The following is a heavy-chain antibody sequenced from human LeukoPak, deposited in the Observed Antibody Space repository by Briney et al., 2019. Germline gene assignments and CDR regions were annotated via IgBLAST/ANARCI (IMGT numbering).Heavy chain of an antibody. CDR2: INPSGGST. Sequence: ASVKVSCKAFGYTFTDHYVHWVRQAPGQGLEWMGIINPSGGSTSYAQKFQGRVTMTRDTSTSTVYMELSSLRSEDTAVYYCASLQGAMATGPHDAFDIWGQGTMVTVSS. J-gene: IGHJ3*02. V-gene: IGHV1-46*01. CDR1: GYTFTDHY. CDR3: ASLQGAMATGPHDAFDI. D-gene: IGHD5-18*01.